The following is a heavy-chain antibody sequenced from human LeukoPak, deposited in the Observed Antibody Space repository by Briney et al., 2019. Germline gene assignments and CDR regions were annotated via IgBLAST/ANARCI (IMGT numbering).Heavy chain of an antibody. Sequence: SGSTNYNPSLKSRVTMSVDTSKNQFSLKLSSVTAADTAVYYCARDRDYYDSSGSLYWYFDLWGRGTLVTVSS. J-gene: IGHJ2*01. CDR3: ARDRDYYDSSGSLYWYFDL. D-gene: IGHD3-22*01. V-gene: IGHV4-4*07. CDR2: SGST.